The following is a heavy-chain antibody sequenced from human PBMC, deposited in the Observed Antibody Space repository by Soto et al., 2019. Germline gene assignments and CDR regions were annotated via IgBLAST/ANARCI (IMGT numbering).Heavy chain of an antibody. J-gene: IGHJ4*02. V-gene: IGHV4-39*07. Sequence: PSETLSLTCTVSGGSISSSSYYWGWIRQPPGKGLEWIGRINHSGSTNYNPSLKSRVTISVDTSKNQFSLKLSSVTAADTAVYYCARDNYSNLLDYWGQGTLVTVSS. D-gene: IGHD4-4*01. CDR1: GGSISSSSYY. CDR2: INHSGST. CDR3: ARDNYSNLLDY.